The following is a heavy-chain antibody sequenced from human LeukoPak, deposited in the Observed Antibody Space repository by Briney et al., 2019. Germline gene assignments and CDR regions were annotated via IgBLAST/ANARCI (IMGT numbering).Heavy chain of an antibody. CDR3: ARWSTSRPFDY. D-gene: IGHD2-2*01. CDR2: ISSSSSYI. Sequence: MTGGSLRLSCAASGFTFSSYSMNWVRQAPGKGLEWVSSISSSSSYIYYADSVKGRFTISRVNAMNSLYLQMNSLRAEDTAVYYCARWSTSRPFDYWGQGTLVTVSS. V-gene: IGHV3-21*04. CDR1: GFTFSSYS. J-gene: IGHJ4*02.